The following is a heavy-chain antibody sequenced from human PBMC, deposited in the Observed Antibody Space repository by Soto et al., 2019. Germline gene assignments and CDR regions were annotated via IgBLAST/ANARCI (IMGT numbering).Heavy chain of an antibody. CDR2: ISAYNGNT. CDR3: ARDRIAVAGMLSGNWFDP. CDR1: GYTFTSYG. J-gene: IGHJ5*02. D-gene: IGHD6-19*01. V-gene: IGHV1-18*04. Sequence: ASVKVSCKASGYTFTSYGISWVRQAPGQGLEWKGWISAYNGNTNYAQKLQGRVTMTTDTSTSTAYMELRSLRSDDTAVYYFARDRIAVAGMLSGNWFDPWGQGTLVTVSS.